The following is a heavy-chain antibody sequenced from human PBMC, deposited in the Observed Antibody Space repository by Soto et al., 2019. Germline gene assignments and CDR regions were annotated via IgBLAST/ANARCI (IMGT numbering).Heavy chain of an antibody. J-gene: IGHJ4*02. CDR1: GFTFSSYS. CDR2: ISSSSSYI. Sequence: RRLSCAASGFTFSSYSMNWVRQAPGKGLEWVSSISSSSSYIYYADSVKGRFTISRDNAKNSLYLQMNSLRAEDTAVYYCAGYYYDSSGYPYWGQGTLVTISS. CDR3: AGYYYDSSGYPY. V-gene: IGHV3-21*01. D-gene: IGHD3-22*01.